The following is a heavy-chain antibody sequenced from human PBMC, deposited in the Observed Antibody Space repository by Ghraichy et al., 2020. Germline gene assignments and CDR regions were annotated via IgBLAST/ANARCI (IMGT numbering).Heavy chain of an antibody. D-gene: IGHD3-22*01. CDR3: ARGPYYYDSSGYYLGDY. J-gene: IGHJ4*02. V-gene: IGHV1-46*01. CDR2: INPSGGST. CDR1: GYTFTSYY. Sequence: ASVKVSCKASGYTFTSYYMHWVRQAPGQGLEWMGIINPSGGSTSYAQKFQGRVTMTRDTSTSTVYMELSSLRSEDTAVYYCARGPYYYDSSGYYLGDYWGQGTLVTVSS.